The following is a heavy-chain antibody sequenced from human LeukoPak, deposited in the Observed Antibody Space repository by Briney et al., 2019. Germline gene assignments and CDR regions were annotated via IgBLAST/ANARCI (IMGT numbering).Heavy chain of an antibody. Sequence: ASVKVSCKASGYTFTGYYMHWVRQAPGQGLERMGWINPNSGGTNYAQKFQGRVTMTRDTSISTAYMELSRLRSDDTAVYYCARSPFIVVVIAILGTSLGLDYWGQGTLVTVSS. CDR1: GYTFTGYY. CDR3: ARSPFIVVVIAILGTSLGLDY. D-gene: IGHD2-21*01. J-gene: IGHJ4*02. CDR2: INPNSGGT. V-gene: IGHV1-2*02.